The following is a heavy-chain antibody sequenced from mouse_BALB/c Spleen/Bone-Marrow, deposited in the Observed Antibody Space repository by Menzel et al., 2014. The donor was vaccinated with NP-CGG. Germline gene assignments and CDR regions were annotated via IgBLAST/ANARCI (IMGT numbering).Heavy chain of an antibody. CDR2: INPDSSTI. CDR1: GFDFSRYW. Sequence: EVQLQESGGGLVQPGGSLNLSWAASGFDFSRYWMSWVRQAPGKGLEWIGEINPDSSTINYTPSLKDKFIISRDNAKNTLYLRMRKVRSEDTALYYCARQGYYGYSDYWGQGTTLTVSS. V-gene: IGHV4-1*02. CDR3: ARQGYYGYSDY. D-gene: IGHD1-2*01. J-gene: IGHJ2*01.